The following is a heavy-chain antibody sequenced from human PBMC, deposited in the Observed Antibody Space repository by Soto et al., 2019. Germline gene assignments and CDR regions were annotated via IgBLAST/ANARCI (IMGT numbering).Heavy chain of an antibody. J-gene: IGHJ4*02. D-gene: IGHD6-19*01. CDR3: ARLNSSGWYAPGWFDY. Sequence: SETLSLTCTVSGGSISSYYWSWIRQPPGKGLEWIGYIYYSGSTNYNPSLKSRVTISVDTSKNQFSLKLSSVTAADTAVYYCARLNSSGWYAPGWFDYWGQGTLVTVAS. CDR2: IYYSGST. V-gene: IGHV4-59*08. CDR1: GGSISSYY.